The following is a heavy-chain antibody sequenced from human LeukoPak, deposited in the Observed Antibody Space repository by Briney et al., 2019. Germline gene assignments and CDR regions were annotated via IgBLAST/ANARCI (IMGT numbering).Heavy chain of an antibody. V-gene: IGHV4-59*01. CDR3: ARGHSGSYYAFDI. J-gene: IGHJ3*02. CDR2: IFYSGST. CDR1: GGSISSYY. D-gene: IGHD1-26*01. Sequence: TWEILSLTCTVSGGSISSYYWSWIRQPPGKGLEWIGYIFYSGSTNYNPSLKSRVTISVDTSKNRFSLKLSSVTAADTAVYYCARGHSGSYYAFDIWGQGTMVTVAS.